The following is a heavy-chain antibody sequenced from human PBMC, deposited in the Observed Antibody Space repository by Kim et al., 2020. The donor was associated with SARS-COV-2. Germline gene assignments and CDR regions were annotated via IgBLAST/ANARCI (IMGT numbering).Heavy chain of an antibody. CDR3: ASNKAGYCSSTSCLSRGYYYYGMAV. D-gene: IGHD2-2*01. J-gene: IGHJ6*02. Sequence: GESLKISCKGSGYSFTSYWISWVRQMPGKGLEWMGRIDPSDSYTNYSPSFQGHVTISADKSISTAYLQWSSLKASDTAMYYCASNKAGYCSSTSCLSRGYYYYGMAVWGQGTTVTVSS. CDR2: IDPSDSYT. CDR1: GYSFTSYW. V-gene: IGHV5-10-1*01.